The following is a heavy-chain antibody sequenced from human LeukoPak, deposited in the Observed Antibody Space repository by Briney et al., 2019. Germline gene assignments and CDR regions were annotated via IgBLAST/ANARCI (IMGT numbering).Heavy chain of an antibody. CDR2: INHSGST. CDR1: VGSISSYY. D-gene: IGHD3-10*01. CDR3: AKSNGYGLVDI. V-gene: IGHV4-59*01. Sequence: PSETLSLTCTVAVGSISSYYWSWIRQPPGKVVEWIGEINHSGSTNYNPSLKIRVTISVDTSKHQFSLKLSSVTAADTAVYYCAKSNGYGLVDIWGQGTMVTVSS. J-gene: IGHJ3*02.